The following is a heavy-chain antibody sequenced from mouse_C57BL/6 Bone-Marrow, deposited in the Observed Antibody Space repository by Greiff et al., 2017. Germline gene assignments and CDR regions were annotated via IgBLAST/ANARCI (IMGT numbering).Heavy chain of an antibody. CDR3: ARAGLRYPAWFAY. CDR1: GYTFTSYW. J-gene: IGHJ3*01. D-gene: IGHD1-1*01. Sequence: VQLQQPGAELVKPGASVKLSCKASGYTFTSYWMHWVKQRPGQGLEWIGMIHPNSGSTNYNEKFKSKATLTVDKSSSTAYMQLGSLTSEDSAVYYCARAGLRYPAWFAYWGQGTLVTVSA. CDR2: IHPNSGST. V-gene: IGHV1-64*01.